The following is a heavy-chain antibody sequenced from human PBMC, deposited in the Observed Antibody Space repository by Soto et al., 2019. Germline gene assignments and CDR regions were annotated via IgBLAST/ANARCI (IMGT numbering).Heavy chain of an antibody. Sequence: PSVKVSCKASGYTFTSYDINWVRQATGQGLEWMGWMNPNSGNTGYAQKFQGRVTMTRNTSISTAYMELSSLRSEDTAVYYCARGSLERAVAGTYYYYYYMDVWGKGTTVTVSS. CDR1: GYTFTSYD. V-gene: IGHV1-8*01. CDR2: MNPNSGNT. J-gene: IGHJ6*03. CDR3: ARGSLERAVAGTYYYYYYMDV. D-gene: IGHD6-19*01.